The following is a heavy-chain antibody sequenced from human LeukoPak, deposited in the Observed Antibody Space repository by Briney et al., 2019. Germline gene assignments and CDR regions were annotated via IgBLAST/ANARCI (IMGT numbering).Heavy chain of an antibody. CDR3: ARGLGPRYCSGGSCYSPGHAFDI. D-gene: IGHD2-15*01. Sequence: SETLSLTCTVSGGSISSYYWSWIRQPPGKGLEWIGEINHSGSTNYNPSLKSRVTISVDTSKNQFSLKLSSVTAADTAVYYCARGLGPRYCSGGSCYSPGHAFDIWGQGTMVTVSS. J-gene: IGHJ3*02. CDR2: INHSGST. CDR1: GGSISSYY. V-gene: IGHV4-34*01.